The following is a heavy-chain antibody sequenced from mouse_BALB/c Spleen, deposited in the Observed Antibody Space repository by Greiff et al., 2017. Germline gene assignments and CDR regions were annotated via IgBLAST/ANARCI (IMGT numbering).Heavy chain of an antibody. V-gene: IGHV1-4*02. CDR3: ERGNGDYFGD. Sequence: QVQLKESAPELARPGASVKMSCKASGYTFTSYTMNWVKQRPGQGLEWIGYINPSSGYTEYKQKFKDKTTLTADKSSSTAYMQLSSLTSEDSAVYYCERGNGDYFGDWGQGTTLTVSS. CDR2: INPSSGYT. CDR1: GYTFTSYT. J-gene: IGHJ2*01.